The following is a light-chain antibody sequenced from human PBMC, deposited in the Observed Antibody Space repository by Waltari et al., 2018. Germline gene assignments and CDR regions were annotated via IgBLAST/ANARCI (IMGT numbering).Light chain of an antibody. CDR2: AAS. Sequence: DIQMTQSPSSLSASVGDRVAITCRASQSVDNYLNWYRKRPGKAPELLIYAASSLQGGVPSRFTGSGYGTDFTLTISSLQSEDFATYYCQQSYSMPRTFGQGTKLEI. J-gene: IGKJ2*01. V-gene: IGKV1-39*01. CDR3: QQSYSMPRT. CDR1: QSVDNY.